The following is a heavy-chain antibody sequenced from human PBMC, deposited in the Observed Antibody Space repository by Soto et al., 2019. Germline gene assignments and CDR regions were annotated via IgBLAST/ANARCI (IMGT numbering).Heavy chain of an antibody. CDR3: ARDLGYSYGPGYY. V-gene: IGHV3-33*01. J-gene: IGHJ4*02. Sequence: GGSLRLSCAASGFTFSSYSMHRVRQAPGKGLEWVAVIWYDGSNKYYADSVKGRFTISRDNSKNTLYLQMNSLRAEDTAVYYCARDLGYSYGPGYYWGQGTLVTSSS. D-gene: IGHD5-18*01. CDR2: IWYDGSNK. CDR1: GFTFSSYS.